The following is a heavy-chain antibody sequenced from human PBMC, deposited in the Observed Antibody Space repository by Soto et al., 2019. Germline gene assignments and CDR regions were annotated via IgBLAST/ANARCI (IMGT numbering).Heavy chain of an antibody. V-gene: IGHV4-59*01. Sequence: PSETLSLTCTVSGDSISGNQWGWIRQLPGKGLQWIGYISKSGSANHNPSLKSRVTMSIDMAKNQFSLNLSSVTAADTAVYYCARDHTGSLDYWGQGTLVTVSS. CDR1: GDSISGNQ. D-gene: IGHD3-10*01. J-gene: IGHJ4*02. CDR3: ARDHTGSLDY. CDR2: ISKSGSA.